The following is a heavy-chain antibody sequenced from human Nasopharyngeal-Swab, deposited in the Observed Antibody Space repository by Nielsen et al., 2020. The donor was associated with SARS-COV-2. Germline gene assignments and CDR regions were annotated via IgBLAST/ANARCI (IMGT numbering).Heavy chain of an antibody. D-gene: IGHD3-22*01. CDR2: ISYDGSNK. CDR3: ASSPLDSSGYYYGLDY. J-gene: IGHJ4*02. Sequence: GESLKISWAASGFTFSSYAMHWVRQAPGKGLECVAVISYDGSNKYYADSVKGRLTISRDNSKNTLSLQMNSLRAEDTAVYYCASSPLDSSGYYYGLDYWGQGTLVTVSS. V-gene: IGHV3-30-3*01. CDR1: GFTFSSYA.